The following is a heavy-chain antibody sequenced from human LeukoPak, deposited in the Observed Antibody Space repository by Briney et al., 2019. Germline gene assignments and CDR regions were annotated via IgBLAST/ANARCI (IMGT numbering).Heavy chain of an antibody. CDR3: ARDLVSHYYDSSGYYTFDY. Sequence: GGSLRLSCAASGFTFSSYSMNWVRQAPGKGVEWVSSISSSSSYIHYADSVKGRFTISRDNAKNSLYLQMNSLRAEDTAVYYCARDLVSHYYDSSGYYTFDYWGQGTLVTVSS. J-gene: IGHJ4*02. D-gene: IGHD3-22*01. V-gene: IGHV3-21*01. CDR1: GFTFSSYS. CDR2: ISSSSSYI.